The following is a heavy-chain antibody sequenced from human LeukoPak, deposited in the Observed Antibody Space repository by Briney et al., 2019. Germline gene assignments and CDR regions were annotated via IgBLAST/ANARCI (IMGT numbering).Heavy chain of an antibody. V-gene: IGHV3-7*01. CDR3: ATDRGWRTSGYYLYYFEY. CDR1: GFIFTNYF. CDR2: IKHDGSEK. Sequence: GGSLRLSCAASGFIFTNYFMSWVRQAPGKGLEWVASIKHDGSEKYYVDSVRGRFTISRDNTKNSLYLQMSSLRAEDTAVYYCATDRGWRTSGYYLYYFEYWGQGTLVTVSS. J-gene: IGHJ4*02. D-gene: IGHD3-3*01.